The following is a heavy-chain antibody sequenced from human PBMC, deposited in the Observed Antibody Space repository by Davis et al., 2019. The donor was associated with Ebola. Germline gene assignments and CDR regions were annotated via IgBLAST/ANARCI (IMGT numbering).Heavy chain of an antibody. Sequence: GESLKISCAASGFTFSSYWMSWVRQAPGKGLEWVANIKQDGSEKYYVDSVKGRFTISRDNAKNSLYLQMNSLRAEDTAVYYCASIRGGSAGYWGQGTLVTVSS. D-gene: IGHD1-26*01. CDR3: ASIRGGSAGY. J-gene: IGHJ4*02. CDR2: IKQDGSEK. V-gene: IGHV3-7*01. CDR1: GFTFSSYW.